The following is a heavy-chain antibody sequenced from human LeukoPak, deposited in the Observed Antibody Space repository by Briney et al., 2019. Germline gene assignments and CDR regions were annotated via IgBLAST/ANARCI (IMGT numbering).Heavy chain of an antibody. J-gene: IGHJ4*02. Sequence: GGSLRLSCAASGFTFSNYGMHWVRQAPGKGLGWVAVIYDDGSKEYFADSVKGRFTISRDNSKNTVLLQMNRLRVEDTAVFYCARDFKSGYVDSWGQGTLVTVSS. D-gene: IGHD3-3*01. CDR1: GFTFSNYG. V-gene: IGHV3-33*01. CDR2: IYDDGSKE. CDR3: ARDFKSGYVDS.